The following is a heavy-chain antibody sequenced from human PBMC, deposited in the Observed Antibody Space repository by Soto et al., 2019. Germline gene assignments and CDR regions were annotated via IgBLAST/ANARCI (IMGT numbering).Heavy chain of an antibody. CDR1: VYSISIGYY. J-gene: IGHJ4*02. Sequence: PSETLSLTCGFSVYSISIGYYWGWTRQSPGKGLEWIGSINHRGNTYYNPSLRSRVTISVDTSKNQLSLKLDSVTAADTAVYYCERSGDAYGSYIDYWGQGTMVTVSS. CDR2: INHRGNT. CDR3: ERSGDAYGSYIDY. D-gene: IGHD3-10*01. V-gene: IGHV4-38-2*01.